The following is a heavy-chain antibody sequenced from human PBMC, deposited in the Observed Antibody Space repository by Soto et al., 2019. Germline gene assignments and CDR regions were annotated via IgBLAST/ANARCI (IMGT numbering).Heavy chain of an antibody. V-gene: IGHV3-23*01. Sequence: LRLSCAASGFTFSSYAMSWVRQAPGTGLEWVSAISGSGGSTYYADSVKGRFTISRDNSKNTLYLQRNSLRAEDTAVYYCAKDLYYYDRGGYYYSESRAYWRQGTMGTVSS. D-gene: IGHD3-22*01. CDR1: GFTFSSYA. CDR2: ISGSGGST. CDR3: AKDLYYYDRGGYYYSESRAY. J-gene: IGHJ4*02.